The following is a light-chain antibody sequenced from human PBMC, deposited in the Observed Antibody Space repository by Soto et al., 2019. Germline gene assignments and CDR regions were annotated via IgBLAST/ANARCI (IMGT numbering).Light chain of an antibody. CDR2: DAS. Sequence: EIVLTQSPATLSLSPGERATLSCRASQSLINYLAWYQQKPGQAPRLLIYDASSRATGIPARFSGSGSGTDFTLTIASLEPEDFAVYYCQHRSNSWTFGQGTTVEIK. V-gene: IGKV3-11*01. CDR3: QHRSNSWT. J-gene: IGKJ1*01. CDR1: QSLINY.